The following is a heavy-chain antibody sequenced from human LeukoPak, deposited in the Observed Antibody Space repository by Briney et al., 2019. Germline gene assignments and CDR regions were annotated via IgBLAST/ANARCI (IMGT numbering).Heavy chain of an antibody. J-gene: IGHJ4*02. D-gene: IGHD3-16*01. Sequence: GESLKIPCKGSGYSFNSYWIGWVRQMPGKGLEWMGLIYPGDSDTRYSPSFQGQVTISADKSISTAYLQWSSLKTSDTAMYFCARAGLEGGFDYWGQGTLVTVSS. CDR1: GYSFNSYW. CDR2: IYPGDSDT. CDR3: ARAGLEGGFDY. V-gene: IGHV5-51*01.